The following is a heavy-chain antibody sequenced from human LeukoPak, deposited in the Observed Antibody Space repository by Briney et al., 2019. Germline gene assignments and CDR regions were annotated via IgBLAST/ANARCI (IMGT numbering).Heavy chain of an antibody. CDR1: GGTFSTYS. CDR3: ARGRGDYYDSSGYSGLPFDY. J-gene: IGHJ4*02. V-gene: IGHV1-69*13. CDR2: IIPVFGTP. D-gene: IGHD3-22*01. Sequence: ASVKVSCKASGGTFSTYSINWVRQAPGQGLEWMGGIIPVFGTPNYAQNFQGRVTITADESTSTAYMELSSLRSGDTAVYFCARGRGDYYDSSGYSGLPFDYWGQGTLVTVSS.